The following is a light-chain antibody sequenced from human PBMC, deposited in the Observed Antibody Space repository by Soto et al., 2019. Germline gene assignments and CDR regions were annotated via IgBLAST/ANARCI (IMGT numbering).Light chain of an antibody. V-gene: IGLV2-23*01. CDR1: SSDVGSYNL. J-gene: IGLJ2*01. CDR2: EGS. Sequence: QSALTQPASVSGSPGQSSTISCTGTSSDVGSYNLVSWYQQHPGKAPKLMIYEGSKRPSGVSNSFSGSKSGNTASLTISGLQAEDEADYYCCSYAGSSFVVFGGGTKLTVL. CDR3: CSYAGSSFVV.